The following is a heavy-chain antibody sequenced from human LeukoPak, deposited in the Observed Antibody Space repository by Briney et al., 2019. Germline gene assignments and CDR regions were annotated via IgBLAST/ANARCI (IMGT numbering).Heavy chain of an antibody. V-gene: IGHV4-61*02. J-gene: IGHJ5*02. Sequence: SETLSLTCTVSGGSISSGSYYWSWIRQPAGKGLEWIGRIYTSGSTNYNPSLKSRVTISVDTSKNQFSLKLSSVTAADTAVYYCARDHYYDSSGYYNWFDPWGQGTLVTVPS. D-gene: IGHD3-22*01. CDR1: GGSISSGSYY. CDR3: ARDHYYDSSGYYNWFDP. CDR2: IYTSGST.